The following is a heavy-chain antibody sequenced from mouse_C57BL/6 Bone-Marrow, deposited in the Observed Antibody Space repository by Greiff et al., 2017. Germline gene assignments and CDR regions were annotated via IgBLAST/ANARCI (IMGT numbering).Heavy chain of an antibody. J-gene: IGHJ2*01. V-gene: IGHV1-22*01. Sequence: EVQGVESGPELVKPGASVKMSCKASGYTFTDYNMHWVKQSHGKSLEWIGYINPNNGGTSYNQKFKGKATLTVNKSSSTAYMELRSLTSEDSAVYYCARGGDDGYSYYFDYWGQGTTLTVSS. CDR2: INPNNGGT. D-gene: IGHD2-3*01. CDR3: ARGGDDGYSYYFDY. CDR1: GYTFTDYN.